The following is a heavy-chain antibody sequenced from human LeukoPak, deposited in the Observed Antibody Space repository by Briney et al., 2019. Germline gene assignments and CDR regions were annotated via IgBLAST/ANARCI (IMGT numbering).Heavy chain of an antibody. J-gene: IGHJ4*02. CDR2: ISGSGGST. CDR3: AKVKGSSWPYYFDY. Sequence: PGGSLRLSCAASGFTFSSYGMSWVRQAPGKGLEWVSAISGSGGSTYYEDSVKGRFTISRDNSKNTLYLQMNSLRAEDTAVYYCAKVKGSSWPYYFDYWGQGTLVTVSS. V-gene: IGHV3-23*01. D-gene: IGHD6-13*01. CDR1: GFTFSSYG.